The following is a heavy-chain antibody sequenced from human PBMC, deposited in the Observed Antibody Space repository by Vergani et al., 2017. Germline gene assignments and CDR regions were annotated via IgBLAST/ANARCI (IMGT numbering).Heavy chain of an antibody. D-gene: IGHD3-10*01. Sequence: EVQLVESGGGLVKPGGSLRLSCAASGFTFSSYSMNWVRQAPGKGLEWVSSISSSSSYIYYADSVKGRFTISRDNAKNSLYLQMNSLRAEDTAVYYCARDLXATMVRGVIIVHYGMDVWGQGTTVTVSS. CDR1: GFTFSSYS. CDR3: ARDLXATMVRGVIIVHYGMDV. V-gene: IGHV3-21*01. CDR2: ISSSSSYI. J-gene: IGHJ6*02.